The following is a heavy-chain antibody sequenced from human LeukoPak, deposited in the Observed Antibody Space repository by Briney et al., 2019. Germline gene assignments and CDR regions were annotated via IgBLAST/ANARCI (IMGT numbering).Heavy chain of an antibody. CDR2: INSDGSRT. CDR1: GFTFSNYR. V-gene: IGHV3-74*01. CDR3: ARVEAVATEFDY. J-gene: IGHJ4*02. D-gene: IGHD6-19*01. Sequence: PGGSLRLSCAASGFTFSNYRMHWVRQAPGEGLVWVSRINSDGSRTSYADSVRGRFTISRDNAKSTLYLQMNSLRAVDTAVYYCARVEAVATEFDYWGQGTPVTVSS.